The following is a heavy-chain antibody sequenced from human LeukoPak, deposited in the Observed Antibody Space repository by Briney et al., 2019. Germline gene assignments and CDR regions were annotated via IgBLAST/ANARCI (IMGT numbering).Heavy chain of an antibody. CDR3: AREYVAAANSLFDP. V-gene: IGHV1-18*01. D-gene: IGHD6-13*01. Sequence: ASVKVSCKASGYTFTSYGISWVRQAPGQGLEWMGWISAYNGNTNYAQKLQGRVTITTDTSTSTAYMELRSLRSDDTAVYYCAREYVAAANSLFDPWGQGTLVTVSS. J-gene: IGHJ5*02. CDR2: ISAYNGNT. CDR1: GYTFTSYG.